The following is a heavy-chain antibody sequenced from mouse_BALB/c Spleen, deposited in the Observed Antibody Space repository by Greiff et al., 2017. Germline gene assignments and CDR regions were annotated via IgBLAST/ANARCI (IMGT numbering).Heavy chain of an antibody. J-gene: IGHJ4*01. Sequence: QVQLQQSGAELVRPGVSVKISCKGSGYTFTDYAMHWVKQSHAKSLEWIGVISTYYGDASYNQKFKGKATMTVDKSSSTAYMELARLTSEDSAIYYCARSEATRLMDYWGQGTSVTVSS. D-gene: IGHD3-2*02. CDR2: ISTYYGDA. V-gene: IGHV1S137*01. CDR1: GYTFTDYA. CDR3: ARSEATRLMDY.